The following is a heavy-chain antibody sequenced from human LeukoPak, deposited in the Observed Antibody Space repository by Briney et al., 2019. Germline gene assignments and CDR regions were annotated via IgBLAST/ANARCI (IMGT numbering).Heavy chain of an antibody. Sequence: PGGSLRLSCAASGFTFSSYAMSWARQAPGKGLEWVSAISGSGGSTYYADSVKGRFTISRDNSKNTLYLQMNSLRAEDTAVYYCAKDPSVVIILNYFDYWGQGTLVTVSS. J-gene: IGHJ4*02. V-gene: IGHV3-23*01. CDR2: ISGSGGST. D-gene: IGHD3-3*01. CDR3: AKDPSVVIILNYFDY. CDR1: GFTFSSYA.